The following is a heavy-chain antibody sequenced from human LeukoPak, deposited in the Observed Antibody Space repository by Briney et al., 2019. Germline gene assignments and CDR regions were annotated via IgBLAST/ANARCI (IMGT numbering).Heavy chain of an antibody. CDR2: IIPIFGIA. V-gene: IGHV1-69*04. J-gene: IGHJ5*02. CDR1: GGTFSSYA. D-gene: IGHD3-22*01. Sequence: SVKVSCKASGGTFSSYAISWVRQAPGQGLEWMGRIIPIFGIANYAQKFQGRVTITADKSTSTAYMELSSLRSEDAAVYYCASQFRYYDSSGYINWFDPWGQGTLVTVSS. CDR3: ASQFRYYDSSGYINWFDP.